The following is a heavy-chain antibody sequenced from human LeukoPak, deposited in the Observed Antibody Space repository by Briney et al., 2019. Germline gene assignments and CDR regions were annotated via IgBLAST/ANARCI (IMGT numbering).Heavy chain of an antibody. CDR3: ARLHVEMATIRNPRDY. CDR2: INHSGST. CDR1: GGSFSGYY. J-gene: IGHJ4*02. V-gene: IGHV4-34*01. Sequence: SETLSLTCAVYGGSFSGYYWSWIRQPPGKGLEWIGEINHSGSTNYNPSLKSRVTISVDTSKNQFSLKLSSVTAADTAVYYCARLHVEMATIRNPRDYWGQGTLVTVSS. D-gene: IGHD5-24*01.